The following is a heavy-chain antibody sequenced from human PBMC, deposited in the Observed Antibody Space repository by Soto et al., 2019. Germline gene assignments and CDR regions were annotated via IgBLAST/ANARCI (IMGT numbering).Heavy chain of an antibody. CDR3: AREAPYDYGDYGGSGMDV. Sequence: GGSLRLSCAASGFTFSSYSMNWVRQAPGKGLEWVSYISSSSSTIYYADSVKGRFTISRDNAKNSLYLQMNSLRDEDTAVYYCAREAPYDYGDYGGSGMDVWGQGTTVTVSS. J-gene: IGHJ6*02. D-gene: IGHD4-17*01. CDR1: GFTFSSYS. CDR2: ISSSSSTI. V-gene: IGHV3-48*02.